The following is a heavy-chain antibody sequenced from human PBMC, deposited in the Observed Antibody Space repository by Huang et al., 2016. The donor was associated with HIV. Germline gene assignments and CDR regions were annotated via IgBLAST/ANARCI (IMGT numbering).Heavy chain of an antibody. Sequence: QVQLQESGPGLVKPSQTLSLTCTVSGGSFSSGDYYWSWIRQPPGKGLEWIGYIYHGGSTYYNPSLKSRVTISVDTSKNQFSLKLSSVTAADTAVYYCAREGDENDSRGYGDAFDIWGQGTMVTVSS. J-gene: IGHJ3*02. CDR1: GGSFSSGDYY. CDR2: IYHGGST. V-gene: IGHV4-30-4*08. CDR3: AREGDENDSRGYGDAFDI. D-gene: IGHD3-22*01.